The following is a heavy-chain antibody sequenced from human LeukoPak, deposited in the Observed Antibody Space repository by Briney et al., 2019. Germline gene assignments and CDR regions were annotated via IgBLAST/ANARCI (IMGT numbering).Heavy chain of an antibody. V-gene: IGHV3-7*04. CDR1: GFTAGSYW. CDR3: AMEQSDYVSSFDY. Sequence: PGESLRLSCAASGFTAGSYWMSWVRQAPGKGLEWVANIKQDGSEKYYVDSVEGRFTISRDNAKNSLYLQMNSLRAEDTAVYYCAMEQSDYVSSFDYWGQGTLVTVSS. CDR2: IKQDGSEK. J-gene: IGHJ4*02. D-gene: IGHD3-16*01.